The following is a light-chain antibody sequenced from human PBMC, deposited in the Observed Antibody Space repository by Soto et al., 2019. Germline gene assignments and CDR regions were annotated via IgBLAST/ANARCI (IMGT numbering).Light chain of an antibody. CDR2: EAS. CDR1: QSIRSY. CDR3: QQIYTTPFT. Sequence: DIQMTQSPSSLSASVGDRVTITCRASQSIRSYLNWYQQKPEKAPELLIYEASSLQSGVPSRFSGSGSGTDFTLTISSLQPEDFATYYCQQIYTTPFTFGPGTKVDIK. J-gene: IGKJ3*01. V-gene: IGKV1-39*01.